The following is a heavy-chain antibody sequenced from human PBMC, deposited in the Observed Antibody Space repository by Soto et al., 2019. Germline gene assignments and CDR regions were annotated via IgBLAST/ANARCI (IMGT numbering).Heavy chain of an antibody. CDR2: IIPIFGTA. J-gene: IGHJ6*02. CDR3: ARGTLVVVAPTPYYYYYGMDV. Sequence: QVQLVQSGAEVKKPGSSVKVSCKASGGTFSSYAISWVRQAPGQGLEWMGGIIPIFGTANYAQKFQGRVTITADESTSTAYMELSSLRSEDTAVYYCARGTLVVVAPTPYYYYYGMDVWGQGTTVTVSS. D-gene: IGHD2-15*01. CDR1: GGTFSSYA. V-gene: IGHV1-69*01.